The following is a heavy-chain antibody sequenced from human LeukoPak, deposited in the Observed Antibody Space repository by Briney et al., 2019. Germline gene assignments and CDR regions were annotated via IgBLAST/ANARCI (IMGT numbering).Heavy chain of an antibody. CDR2: ISAYNGNT. CDR1: GYTFTSYG. V-gene: IGHV1-18*01. CDR3: ARVGRITMVRGVIAYYFDY. Sequence: ASVKVSYKASGYTFTSYGISWVRQAPGQGLEWMGWISAYNGNTNYAQKLQGRVTMTTDTSTSTAYMELRSLRSDDTAVYYCARVGRITMVRGVIAYYFDYWGQGTLVTVSS. J-gene: IGHJ4*02. D-gene: IGHD3-10*01.